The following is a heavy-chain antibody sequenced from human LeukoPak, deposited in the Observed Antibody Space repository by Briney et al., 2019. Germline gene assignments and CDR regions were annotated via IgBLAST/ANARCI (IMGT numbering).Heavy chain of an antibody. V-gene: IGHV1-69*13. CDR1: GGTFSSYA. D-gene: IGHD1-26*01. CDR2: IIPIFGTA. Sequence: ASVKVSCKASGGTFSSYAISWVRQAPGQGLEWMGGIIPIFGTANYAQKFQGRVTITADESTSTAYMELSSLRSEDTAVYYCARDERVGATHFDYWGQGTLVTVSS. J-gene: IGHJ4*02. CDR3: ARDERVGATHFDY.